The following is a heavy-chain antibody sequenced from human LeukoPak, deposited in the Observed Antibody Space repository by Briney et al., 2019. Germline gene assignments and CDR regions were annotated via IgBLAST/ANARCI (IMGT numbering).Heavy chain of an antibody. CDR1: GGSINTVSYS. V-gene: IGHV4-39*01. CDR2: IYSGGT. D-gene: IGHD5-12*01. Sequence: SGTLSLTCIVSGGSINTVSYSWDWIRQPPGKGLEWIGDIYSGGTSYNPSLRSRVTISVDTSKNHFSLKLNSVTAADTAIYYCARHTSGSSRLFDYWGQGSLVTVSS. CDR3: ARHTSGSSRLFDY. J-gene: IGHJ4*02.